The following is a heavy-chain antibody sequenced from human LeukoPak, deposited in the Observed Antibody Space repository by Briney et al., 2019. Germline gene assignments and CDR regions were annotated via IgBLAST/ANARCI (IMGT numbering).Heavy chain of an antibody. CDR3: AKYNDYDFDY. CDR2: INQDGSQT. CDR1: GFTFRSNW. J-gene: IGHJ4*02. V-gene: IGHV3-7*01. Sequence: GGSLRLSCAASGFTFRSNWMSWVRQAPGKGLEWVAKINQDGSQTKYVDSVKGRFTISGDNAKNSLHLQMNSLRADDTAVYYCAKYNDYDFDYWGQGTLVTVSP. D-gene: IGHD4-17*01.